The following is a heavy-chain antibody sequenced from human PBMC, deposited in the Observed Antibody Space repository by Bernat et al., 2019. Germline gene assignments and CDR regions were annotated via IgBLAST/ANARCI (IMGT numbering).Heavy chain of an antibody. CDR1: GFTVSSNY. J-gene: IGHJ4*02. Sequence: EVQMEESGGGLIQPGGSLRLSCAASGFTVSSNYMSWVRQAPGKGLEWVSYISSDSSTIYYADSVKGRFTISRDNAKNSLNLQMNSLRDEDTAVYYCARDQYGDYVFDNWGQGTLVTVSS. CDR2: ISSDSSTI. CDR3: ARDQYGDYVFDN. D-gene: IGHD4-17*01. V-gene: IGHV3-48*02.